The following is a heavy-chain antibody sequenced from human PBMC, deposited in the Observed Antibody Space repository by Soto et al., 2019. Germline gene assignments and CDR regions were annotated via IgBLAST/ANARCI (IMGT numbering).Heavy chain of an antibody. CDR2: ISSSDSTI. CDR3: AIAESGDYAFYYYYYYMDV. J-gene: IGHJ6*03. CDR1: GFTFIDYY. V-gene: IGHV3-11*01. Sequence: GGSLILSCAASGFTFIDYYMSWIRQAPGKEQEWESYISSSDSTIYYADYVKGRFTISRSNAKNSLYLQMNSLRAEDTAVYYCAIAESGDYAFYYYYYYMDVWGKGTTVTVSS. D-gene: IGHD4-17*01.